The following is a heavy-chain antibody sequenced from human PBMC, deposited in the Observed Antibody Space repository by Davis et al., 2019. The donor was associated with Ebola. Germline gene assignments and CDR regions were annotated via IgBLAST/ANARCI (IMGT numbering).Heavy chain of an antibody. CDR1: GFTVSRNH. Sequence: GGSLRLSCTASGFTVSRNHMSWVRQAPGKGLEWVSVIYDQSTAYADAVRGRFIISRDKSNNTLYLEMSSLRVDDTAVYYCATTQWLREFDNWGQGTLVTVSS. J-gene: IGHJ4*02. V-gene: IGHV3-53*05. CDR3: ATTQWLREFDN. CDR2: IYDQST. D-gene: IGHD6-19*01.